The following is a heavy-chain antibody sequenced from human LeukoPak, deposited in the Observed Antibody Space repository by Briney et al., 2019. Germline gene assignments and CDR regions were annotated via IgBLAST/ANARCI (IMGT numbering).Heavy chain of an antibody. CDR1: GGSFSGYY. Sequence: PSETLSLTCAVYGGSFSGYYWSRIRQPPGKGLEWIGEINHSGSTNYNPSLKSRVTISVDTSKNQFSLKLSSVTAADTAVYYCAGAVAGPNWFDPWGQGTLVTVSS. CDR2: INHSGST. CDR3: AGAVAGPNWFDP. V-gene: IGHV4-34*01. D-gene: IGHD6-19*01. J-gene: IGHJ5*02.